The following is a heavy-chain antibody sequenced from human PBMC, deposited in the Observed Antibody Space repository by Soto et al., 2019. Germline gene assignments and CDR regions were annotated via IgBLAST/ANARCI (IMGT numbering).Heavy chain of an antibody. Sequence: EVQLVESGGGLVQPGGSLRLSWAASGFPFIGSWMHWVRQAPGKGLVWVSRINGDGSGTSYADFVKGRFTISRDDAKNTLFLQMNGLRAEDTAVYYCARGIFGSGTANDYWGQGTLVTVSS. J-gene: IGHJ4*02. CDR2: INGDGSGT. CDR1: GFPFIGSW. V-gene: IGHV3-74*01. D-gene: IGHD3-10*01. CDR3: ARGIFGSGTANDY.